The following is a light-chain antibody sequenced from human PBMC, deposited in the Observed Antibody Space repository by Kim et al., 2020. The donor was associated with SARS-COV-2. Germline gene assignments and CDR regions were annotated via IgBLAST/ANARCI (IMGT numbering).Light chain of an antibody. CDR3: AAWDDSLNGYV. V-gene: IGLV1-44*01. J-gene: IGLJ1*01. Sequence: GQRVTISCSGSSSNIGSNTVNWYHQLPGTAPQLLIYSNNQRPSGVPDRFSGSKSGTSASLAISGLQSEDEADYYCAAWDDSLNGYVFGTGTKVTVL. CDR2: SNN. CDR1: SSNIGSNT.